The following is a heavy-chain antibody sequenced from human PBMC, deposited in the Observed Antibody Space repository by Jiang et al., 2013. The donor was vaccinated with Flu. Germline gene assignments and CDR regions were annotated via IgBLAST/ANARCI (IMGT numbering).Heavy chain of an antibody. Sequence: SGSGLVKPSGDPVPHLRLSLVPPIIITTLIGSASPRERVWSGLVISSILGATNYNPSLKSRVTISVDRSNNQFSLNLSSVTAADTAVYYCARGLWFGQLFGEDYGMDVWGQGDHGHRL. CDR3: ARGLWFGQLFGEDYGMDV. V-gene: IGHV4-59*13. D-gene: IGHD3-10*01. CDR2: SSILGAT. J-gene: IGHJ6*02. CDR1: VPPIIITT.